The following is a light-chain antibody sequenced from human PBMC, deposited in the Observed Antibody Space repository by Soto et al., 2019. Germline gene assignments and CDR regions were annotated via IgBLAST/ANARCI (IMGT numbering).Light chain of an antibody. V-gene: IGKV3-15*01. Sequence: ERVMTQSPVTLSVSPGESVTLSCRASQSVGTNLAWYQQKPGQAPSLLIYGVSTRATGIPTRFSGSGSGRPLTLTNSSLQSEDLVVYYCQQYNHRPLPLGQGTKVEIK. CDR2: GVS. J-gene: IGKJ1*01. CDR3: QQYNHRPLP. CDR1: QSVGTN.